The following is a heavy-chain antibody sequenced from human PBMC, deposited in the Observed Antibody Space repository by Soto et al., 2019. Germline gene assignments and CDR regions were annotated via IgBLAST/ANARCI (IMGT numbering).Heavy chain of an antibody. J-gene: IGHJ4*02. D-gene: IGHD4-17*01. V-gene: IGHV2-5*02. Sequence: QITLKESGPTLVKPTQPLMLTGTFSGFSLSTNGVGVDWIRQPPGTALEWLELSYWDDDQRYSPSLMSRLSITKDTSKNQVVLTMTNIDPVDTATYFCARADYGDIVFEYWGQGTLVTVSS. CDR1: GFSLSTNGVG. CDR3: ARADYGDIVFEY. CDR2: SYWDDDQ.